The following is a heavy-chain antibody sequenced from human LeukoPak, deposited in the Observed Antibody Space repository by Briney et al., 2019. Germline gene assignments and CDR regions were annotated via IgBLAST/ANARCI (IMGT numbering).Heavy chain of an antibody. CDR1: GYTFTSYG. CDR2: ISAYNGNT. V-gene: IGHV1-18*01. CDR3: ARNGNYYDSSGYVGYYFDY. Sequence: ASVKVSCKASGYTFTSYGISWVRQAPGQGLEWMGWISAYNGNTNYAQKLQGRITMTTDTSTSTAYMELRSLRSDDTAVYYCARNGNYYDSSGYVGYYFDYWGQGTLVTVSS. J-gene: IGHJ4*02. D-gene: IGHD3-22*01.